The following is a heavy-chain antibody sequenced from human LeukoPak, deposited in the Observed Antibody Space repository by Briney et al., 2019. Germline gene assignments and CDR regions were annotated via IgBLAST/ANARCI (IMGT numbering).Heavy chain of an antibody. Sequence: SETLSLTCAVYGGSFSGYYWSWIRQPPGKGLEWIGEINHSGSTNYNPSLKSRVTISVDTSKNQVSLKLSSVTAADTAVYYCARHSVAGPFDYWGQGTLVTVSS. D-gene: IGHD6-19*01. J-gene: IGHJ4*02. CDR2: INHSGST. CDR3: ARHSVAGPFDY. CDR1: GGSFSGYY. V-gene: IGHV4-34*01.